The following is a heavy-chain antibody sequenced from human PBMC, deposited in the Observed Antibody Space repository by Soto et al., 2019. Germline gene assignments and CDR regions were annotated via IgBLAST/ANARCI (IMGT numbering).Heavy chain of an antibody. CDR2: LSSDGSFE. D-gene: IGHD2-2*01. CDR1: GFTLSDYV. J-gene: IGHJ4*02. CDR3: AKDGRRGGYCSTADCYAQASVGYFFDR. V-gene: IGHV3-30*18. Sequence: QVQLEESGGGVVQPGRSLRLSCAASGFTLSDYVMHWLRQAPGKGLDWVAVLSSDGSFERYADYVKGRFTISRDNSRNTLALQRSSLRAEETAVYYCAKDGRRGGYCSTADCYAQASVGYFFDRWGQGTGVAVSS.